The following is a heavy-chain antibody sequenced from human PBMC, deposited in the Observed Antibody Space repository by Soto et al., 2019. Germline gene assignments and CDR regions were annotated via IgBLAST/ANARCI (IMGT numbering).Heavy chain of an antibody. CDR3: ASARYFGVDV. CDR1: GGSVSDVTHY. Sequence: SETLSLTCSVSGGSVSDVTHYWAWIRQPPGKGLEWIATTYYTGSTHYNSSLKSRATMSVDTSRNQFSLELTSVTAADTAVYHCASARYFGVDVWGHGTTVTVSS. D-gene: IGHD5-18*01. J-gene: IGHJ6*02. CDR2: TYYTGST. V-gene: IGHV4-39*01.